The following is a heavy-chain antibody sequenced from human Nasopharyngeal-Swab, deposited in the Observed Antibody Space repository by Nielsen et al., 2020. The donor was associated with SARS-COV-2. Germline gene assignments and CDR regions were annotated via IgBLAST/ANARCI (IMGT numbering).Heavy chain of an antibody. CDR1: GFIFSKYA. V-gene: IGHV3-23*01. Sequence: GGSLRLSCEGSGFIFSKYAMSWVRQAPGKGLEWVAVISASDDDRDYADSVKGRFIISRDNSNLYLQMNSLRLEDTAVYYCARDLRKDWLGANWFDPWGQGTLVTVSS. CDR2: ISASDDDR. CDR3: ARDLRKDWLGANWFDP. J-gene: IGHJ5*02. D-gene: IGHD1-26*01.